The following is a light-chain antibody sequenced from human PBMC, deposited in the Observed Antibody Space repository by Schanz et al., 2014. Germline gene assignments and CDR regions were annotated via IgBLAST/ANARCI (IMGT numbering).Light chain of an antibody. CDR3: QSYDSSVSGVL. J-gene: IGLJ2*01. CDR2: QVT. V-gene: IGLV2-8*01. Sequence: QSALTQPPSASGAPGQSVTISCTGTSSDVGGHDYVSWYQHHPGKAPKVMIYQVTKRPSGVPDRFSGSKSGNTASLTISGLQAEDEADYYCQSYDSSVSGVLFGGGTKLTVL. CDR1: SSDVGGHDY.